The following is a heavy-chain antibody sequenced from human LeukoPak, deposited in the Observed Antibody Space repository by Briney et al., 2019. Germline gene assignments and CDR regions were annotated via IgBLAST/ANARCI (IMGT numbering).Heavy chain of an antibody. J-gene: IGHJ4*02. V-gene: IGHV3-73*01. CDR2: TRSKANSYAT. Sequence: PGGSLKLSCAASGFTFSGSAMHWVRQASGKGLEWVGRTRSKANSYATAYAASVKGRFTISRDDSKNTAYLQMNSLKTEDTAVYYCATGIAGGDYWGQGTLVTVSS. CDR3: ATGIAGGDY. CDR1: GFTFSGSA. D-gene: IGHD6-13*01.